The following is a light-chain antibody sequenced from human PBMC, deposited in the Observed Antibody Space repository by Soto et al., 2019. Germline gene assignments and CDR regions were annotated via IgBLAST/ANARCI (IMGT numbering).Light chain of an antibody. CDR3: CSYARSSTFEV. CDR1: NNDVGSYNL. Sequence: QSARTQPASVSGSPGQSITISCTGTNNDVGSYNLVSWYQQHPGKAPKLMIYEGSRRPSGVSNRFSGSKSGNTASLTISGLQAEDEAVYYCCSYARSSTFEVFGGATKLTVL. CDR2: EGS. V-gene: IGLV2-23*03. J-gene: IGLJ2*01.